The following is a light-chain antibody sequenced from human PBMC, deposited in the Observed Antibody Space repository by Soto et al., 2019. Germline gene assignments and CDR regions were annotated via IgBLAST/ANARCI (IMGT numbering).Light chain of an antibody. Sequence: EIVLTQSPANLSLSPGERATLSCRASQSVSSNLAWYQQKPGQAPRLLIYGASTRAAGIPARFSGSGSGTEFTLSISSLQSEDFAVYYCQQYNNWWTFGQGTKVDIK. J-gene: IGKJ1*01. CDR3: QQYNNWWT. CDR1: QSVSSN. CDR2: GAS. V-gene: IGKV3-15*01.